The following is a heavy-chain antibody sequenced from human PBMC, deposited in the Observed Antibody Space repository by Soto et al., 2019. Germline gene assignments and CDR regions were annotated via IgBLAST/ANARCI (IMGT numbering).Heavy chain of an antibody. CDR2: IYYSGST. CDR3: ARTPLL. V-gene: IGHV4-59*12. D-gene: IGHD1-26*01. J-gene: IGHJ4*02. CDR1: GGSISSYY. Sequence: SETLSLTCTVSGGSISSYYWSWIRQPPGKGLEWIGYIYYSGSTYYNPSLKSRVTISVDTSKNQFSLKLSSVTAADTAVYYCARTPLLWGRGTLVTVSS.